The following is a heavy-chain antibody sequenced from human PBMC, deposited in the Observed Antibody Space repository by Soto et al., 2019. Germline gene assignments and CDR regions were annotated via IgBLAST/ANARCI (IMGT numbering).Heavy chain of an antibody. J-gene: IGHJ4*02. CDR3: VRDSPIGSTYSGYDGIDY. D-gene: IGHD5-12*01. CDR1: GVTFTNDI. CDR2: IIPLLDIA. V-gene: IGHV1-69*04. Sequence: SVKVSCKASGVTFTNDIITWVRQAPGQGLEWMGRIIPLLDIANYAQKFQGRVTITADKSTSTAYMELNSLRSEDTAVYYFVRDSPIGSTYSGYDGIDYWGQGTLVTVSS.